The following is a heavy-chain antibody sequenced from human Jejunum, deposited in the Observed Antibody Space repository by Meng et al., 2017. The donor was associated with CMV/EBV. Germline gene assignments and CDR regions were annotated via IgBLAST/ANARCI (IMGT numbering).Heavy chain of an antibody. J-gene: IGHJ6*02. D-gene: IGHD2/OR15-2a*01. CDR1: TFSVYA. CDR2: IYSGGDT. Sequence: TFSVYARPWVRQAPGQGLEWVSLIYSGGDTFYGDSVKGRFTISRDNSKNILYLQLNSLRAEDTAVYYCAKNFRTYRSGVQYYTMDVWGQGTTVTVSS. V-gene: IGHV3-23*03. CDR3: AKNFRTYRSGVQYYTMDV.